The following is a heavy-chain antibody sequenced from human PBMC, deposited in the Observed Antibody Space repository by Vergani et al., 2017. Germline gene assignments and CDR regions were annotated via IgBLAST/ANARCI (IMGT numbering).Heavy chain of an antibody. CDR3: ARDTVTGSRYFDY. CDR1: GFTFSNYG. V-gene: IGHV3-30*02. D-gene: IGHD6-19*01. CDR2: IRYDGSNT. Sequence: QVQLVESGGGVVQPGGSLRLSCGASGFTFSNYGMHWVRQAPGKGLEWVTFIRYDGSNTYYGDSVKGRFTISRDNSKNTLFLQMNSLRPEDTAVYYCARDTVTGSRYFDYWGQGTLVTVSS. J-gene: IGHJ4*02.